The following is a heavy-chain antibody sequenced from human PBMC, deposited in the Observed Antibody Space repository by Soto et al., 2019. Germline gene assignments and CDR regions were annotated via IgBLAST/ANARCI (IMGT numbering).Heavy chain of an antibody. V-gene: IGHV3-23*01. CDR1: GFAFSSYA. J-gene: IGHJ4*02. CDR2: ISGSGGST. Sequence: PGRSLRLSCAASGFAFSSYAMSWVRQAPGKGLEWVSAISGSGGSTYYADSVKGRFTISRDNSKNTLYLQMNSLRAEDTAVYYCAKERNYDFWSGYPATGYFDYWGQGTLVTVSS. CDR3: AKERNYDFWSGYPATGYFDY. D-gene: IGHD3-3*01.